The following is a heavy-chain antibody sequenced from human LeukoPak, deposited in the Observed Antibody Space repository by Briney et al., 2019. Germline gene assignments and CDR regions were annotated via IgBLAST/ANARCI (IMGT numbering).Heavy chain of an antibody. CDR2: IIPIFGTA. CDR1: GGTFSSYA. Sequence: SVKVSCKASGGTFSSYAISWVRQAPGQGLEWMGGIIPIFGTANYAQKFQGRVTITADESTSTAYMELSSLRSEDTAVYYCARDGRGKSGYSLHDAFDIWGQGTMVTVSS. V-gene: IGHV1-69*13. D-gene: IGHD3-3*01. J-gene: IGHJ3*02. CDR3: ARDGRGKSGYSLHDAFDI.